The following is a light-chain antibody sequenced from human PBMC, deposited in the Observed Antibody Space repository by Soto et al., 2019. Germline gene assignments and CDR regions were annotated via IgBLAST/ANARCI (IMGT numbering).Light chain of an antibody. CDR2: DVS. CDR3: SSYTGSTTVV. V-gene: IGLV2-14*01. Sequence: QSALTQPASVSGSPGQSITISCTGTSSDVGGYNYVSWYQQHPGKAPKLMIYDVSNRPSGISNRFSGSKSGNTASLTISGLHAEDEADYYCSSYTGSTTVVFGGGTKVTVL. CDR1: SSDVGGYNY. J-gene: IGLJ2*01.